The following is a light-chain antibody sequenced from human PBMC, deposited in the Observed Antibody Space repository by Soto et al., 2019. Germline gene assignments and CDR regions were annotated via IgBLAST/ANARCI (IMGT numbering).Light chain of an antibody. CDR1: QSISNY. CDR2: AAS. CDR3: QQSYVNPPG. Sequence: DIQMTQSPSSLSASVGDRVTITCRASQSISNYLNWYQQKPGKAPKLLIYAASSLQSGVPSRFSGSGSGTDLTLTISSLQPEDSATCYCQQSYVNPPGFGQGTKLEIK. V-gene: IGKV1-39*01. J-gene: IGKJ2*03.